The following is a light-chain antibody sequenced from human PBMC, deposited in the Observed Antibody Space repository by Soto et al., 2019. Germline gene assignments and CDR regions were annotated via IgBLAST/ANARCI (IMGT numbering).Light chain of an antibody. CDR3: AHFRHSWT. CDR2: GTS. Sequence: IVVSQCPPTLSETPGERATISCRASQSVSSSYFAWYQQKPGQAPRLLNDGTSYRATGIPDCISGSRSGTEFTLTSSILHTHYAAYYFSAHFRHSWTFDQG. J-gene: IGKJ1*01. V-gene: IGKV3-15*01. CDR1: QSVSSSY.